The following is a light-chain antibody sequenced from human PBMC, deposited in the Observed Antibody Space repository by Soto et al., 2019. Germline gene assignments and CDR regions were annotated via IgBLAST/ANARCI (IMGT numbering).Light chain of an antibody. V-gene: IGKV3-20*01. CDR2: RVF. CDR3: QQFGGSPRT. Sequence: EILLTHSPGTLSLSPGERATLSCRASQSVGESLVWYQQRPGQAPRLLIYRVFNRATGIPDRFSGSGSGTDFTLTISRLEPEAFATYYCQQFGGSPRTFGQGTKVDIK. J-gene: IGKJ1*01. CDR1: QSVGES.